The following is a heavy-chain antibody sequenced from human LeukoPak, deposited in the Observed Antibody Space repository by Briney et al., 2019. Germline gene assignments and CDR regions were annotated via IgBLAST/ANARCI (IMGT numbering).Heavy chain of an antibody. CDR2: ISSSSSTI. CDR1: GFTFSSYS. V-gene: IGHV3-48*04. D-gene: IGHD6-19*01. J-gene: IGHJ6*03. Sequence: GGSLRLYCAASGFTFSSYSMNWVRQAPGQGLEWVSYISSSSSTIYYADSVKGRFTISRDNAKNSLYLQMNSLRAEDTAVYYCARDPSGWDYYYYYYMDVWGKGTTVTVSS. CDR3: ARDPSGWDYYYYYYMDV.